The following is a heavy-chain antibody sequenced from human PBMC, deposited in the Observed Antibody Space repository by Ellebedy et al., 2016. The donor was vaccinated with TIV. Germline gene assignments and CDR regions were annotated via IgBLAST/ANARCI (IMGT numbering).Heavy chain of an antibody. Sequence: GESLKISCEASGFIFSKYWMLWVCQAPGKGLEWVSRINRDASTRTYADSVKGRFTISRDNARDTVYLQMDNLRAEDTAVYYCARDFQGDGYSHYENWGQGTVVTVSS. J-gene: IGHJ4*02. V-gene: IGHV3-74*01. CDR3: ARDFQGDGYSHYEN. D-gene: IGHD5-24*01. CDR1: GFIFSKYW. CDR2: INRDASTR.